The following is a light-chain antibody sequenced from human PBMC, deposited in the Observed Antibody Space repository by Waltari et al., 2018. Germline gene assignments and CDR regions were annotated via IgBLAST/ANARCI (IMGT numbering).Light chain of an antibody. CDR3: CSYAGGYTRYV. J-gene: IGLJ1*01. Sequence: QSALTQPRSVSGSPGQSVTISCTGTSRDVGGYDYVSWYQQHPGKAPKVMIYGVTKRPSGVPDRFSGSKSGNTASLTISGLQAEDEADYYCCSYAGGYTRYVFGSGTRVTVL. CDR1: SRDVGGYDY. CDR2: GVT. V-gene: IGLV2-11*01.